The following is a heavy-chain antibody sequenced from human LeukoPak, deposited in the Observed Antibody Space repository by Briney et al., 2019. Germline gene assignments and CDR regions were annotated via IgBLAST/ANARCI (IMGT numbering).Heavy chain of an antibody. CDR3: ARGAVAGNYDDY. V-gene: IGHV4-59*01. D-gene: IGHD6-19*01. J-gene: IGHJ4*02. CDR2: IYYSGST. Sequence: SETLSLTCTVSGGSISSYYWSWLRQPPGKGLEWIGYIYYSGSTNYNPSLKSRVTISVDTSKNQFSLKLSSVTAADTAVYYCARGAVAGNYDDYWGQGTLVTVSS. CDR1: GGSISSYY.